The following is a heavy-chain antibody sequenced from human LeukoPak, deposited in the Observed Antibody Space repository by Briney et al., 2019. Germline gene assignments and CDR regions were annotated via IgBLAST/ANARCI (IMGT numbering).Heavy chain of an antibody. CDR1: GYTFTSYD. D-gene: IGHD2-21*01. CDR3: ARGDWFDP. J-gene: IGHJ5*02. Sequence: ASVKVSCKASGYTFTSYDINWVRQAPGQGLEWMAWVSGYNGNTNYAQTFEGRVVMTTDTSSSTAYMELRSLRSAETAIYDCARGDWFDPWGQGTLVTVSS. CDR2: VSGYNGNT. V-gene: IGHV1-18*01.